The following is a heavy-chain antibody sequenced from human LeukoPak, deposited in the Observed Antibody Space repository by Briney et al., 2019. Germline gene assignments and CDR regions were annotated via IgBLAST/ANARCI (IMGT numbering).Heavy chain of an antibody. J-gene: IGHJ4*02. CDR3: ARDSGYSSSWYTYYDY. CDR2: IKSNSGGT. V-gene: IGHV1-2*02. Sequence: GASVKVSCKASGYTFTDSYMHWVRQAPGQGPEWMGWIKSNSGGTNYAQKFQGRVTMTRDTSISTAYMELSRLRSDDTAVYYCARDSGYSSSWYTYYDYWGQGTLVTVSS. CDR1: GYTFTDSY. D-gene: IGHD6-13*01.